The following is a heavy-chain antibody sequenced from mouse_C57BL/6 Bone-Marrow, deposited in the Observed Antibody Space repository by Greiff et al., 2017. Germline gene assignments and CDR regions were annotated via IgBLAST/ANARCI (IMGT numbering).Heavy chain of an antibody. V-gene: IGHV5-6*01. CDR3: ARHVLASWFAY. CDR1: GFTFSSYG. Sequence: EVKLMESGGDLVKPGGSLKLSCAASGFTFSSYGMSWVRQSPDKRLEWVATISSGGSYTYYPDSVKGRFTISRDNAKNTLYLQMSSLKSEDTAMYYCARHVLASWFAYWGQGTLVTVSA. CDR2: ISSGGSYT. J-gene: IGHJ3*01.